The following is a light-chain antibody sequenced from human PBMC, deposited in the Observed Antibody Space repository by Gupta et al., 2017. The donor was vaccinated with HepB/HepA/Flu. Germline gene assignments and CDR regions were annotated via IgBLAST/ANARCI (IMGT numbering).Light chain of an antibody. Sequence: EIVMTQSPVTLSVSPGERATLSCRASQSVSSNLAWYQQKPGQAPRLLIYGASTRATGIPARFSGSGSWTEFTLTISSLQSEDFAVYYCQQYNNWPPDTFGQGTKLEIK. CDR1: QSVSSN. V-gene: IGKV3-15*01. CDR3: QQYNNWPPDT. J-gene: IGKJ2*01. CDR2: GAS.